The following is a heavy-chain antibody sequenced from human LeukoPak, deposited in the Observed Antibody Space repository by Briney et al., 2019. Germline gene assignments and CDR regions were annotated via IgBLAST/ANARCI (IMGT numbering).Heavy chain of an antibody. Sequence: GGSLRLSCAASGFTFSSYAMTWVRQAPGKGLEWVSASPGKGLEWVSAISDSGGSTHYADSVKGRFTISRDNSRNTLYLQMNSRRAEDTAVYYCAKGAGGSGYNAIDYWGQGTLVTVSS. J-gene: IGHJ4*02. V-gene: IGHV3-23*01. CDR3: AKGAGGSGYNAIDY. D-gene: IGHD3-22*01. CDR1: GFTFSSYA. CDR2: ISDSGGST.